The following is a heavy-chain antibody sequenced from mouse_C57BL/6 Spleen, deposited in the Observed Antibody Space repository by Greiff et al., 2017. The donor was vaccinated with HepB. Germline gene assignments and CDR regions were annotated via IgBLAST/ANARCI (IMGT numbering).Heavy chain of an antibody. CDR1: GYTFTDYY. J-gene: IGHJ2*01. D-gene: IGHD2-3*01. V-gene: IGHV1-76*01. CDR2: IYPGSGNT. Sequence: QVQLQQSGAELVRPGASVKLSCKASGYTFTDYYINWVKQRPGQGLEWIARIYPGSGNTYYNEKFKGKATLTAEKSSSTAYMQLSSLTSEDSAVYFCARSPYDGYYVFDDWGKGTTLTVAS. CDR3: ARSPYDGYYVFDD.